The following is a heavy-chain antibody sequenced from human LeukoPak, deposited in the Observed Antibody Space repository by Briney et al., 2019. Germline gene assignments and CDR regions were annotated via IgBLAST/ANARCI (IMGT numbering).Heavy chain of an antibody. J-gene: IGHJ5*01. CDR1: HFTFSHFG. CDR3: AKGFAGLSTVTTNWFDS. CDR2: IWNDGSSQ. D-gene: IGHD4-17*01. V-gene: IGHV3-30*02. Sequence: HPGGSLRLSCVASHFTFSHFGMHWVRQAPGKGLEWVAVIWNDGSSQYYADSVKGRFTISRDNSKNTLYLQMNSLRAEDTAVYYCAKGFAGLSTVTTNWFDSWGQGTLVTVSS.